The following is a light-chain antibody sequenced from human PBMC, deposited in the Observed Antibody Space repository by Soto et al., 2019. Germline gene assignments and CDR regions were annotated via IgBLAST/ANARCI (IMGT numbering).Light chain of an antibody. CDR3: QQYGNSPPWT. CDR2: GAS. J-gene: IGKJ1*01. V-gene: IGKV3-20*01. CDR1: QSVTSTY. Sequence: EIVLTQSPGTLSSSPGDRATLSCRASQSVTSTYLAWYQQKPGQTPRLLIYGASNRATGIPDRFSGRGSGTDFTLTISRLEPEDFAVYYCQQYGNSPPWTFGQGTKVEI.